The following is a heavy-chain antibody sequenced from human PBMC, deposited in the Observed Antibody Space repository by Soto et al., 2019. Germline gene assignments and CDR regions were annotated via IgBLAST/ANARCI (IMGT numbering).Heavy chain of an antibody. CDR1: GGSISSSSYY. V-gene: IGHV4-39*01. Sequence: SETLSLTCTVSGGSISSSSYYWVLIRQPPGKGLEWIGSIYYSGSTYYNPSLKSRVTISVDTSKNQFSLKLSSVTAADTAVYYCARLPNVEMATIDYWGQGTLVTVSS. CDR2: IYYSGST. CDR3: ARLPNVEMATIDY. D-gene: IGHD5-12*01. J-gene: IGHJ4*02.